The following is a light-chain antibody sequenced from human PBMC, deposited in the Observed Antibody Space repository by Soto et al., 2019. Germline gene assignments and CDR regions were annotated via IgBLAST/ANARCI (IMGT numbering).Light chain of an antibody. CDR2: GAS. V-gene: IGKV3-20*01. CDR1: QSVSTNY. Sequence: EIVLTQSPGTLSLSPGERVTLSCRASQSVSTNYLAWYQRKPGQAPRLLIYGASSRATDIPNRFSGSGSGTDFTLTITKLKAEDFAVYDCQQYGSAPPTFGQGTKVEIK. J-gene: IGKJ1*01. CDR3: QQYGSAPPT.